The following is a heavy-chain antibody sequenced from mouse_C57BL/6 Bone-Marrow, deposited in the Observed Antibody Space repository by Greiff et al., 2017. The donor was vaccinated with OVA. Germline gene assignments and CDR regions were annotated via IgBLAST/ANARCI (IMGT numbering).Heavy chain of an antibody. CDR3: ARRTTVVAKAMDY. D-gene: IGHD1-1*01. CDR2: IYPGDGDT. J-gene: IGHJ4*01. CDR1: GYAFSSSW. Sequence: VQLVESGPELVKPGASVKISCKASGYAFSSSWMNWVKQRPGKGLEWIGRIYPGDGDTNYNGKFKGKATLTADKSSSTAYMQLSSLTSEDSAVYFCARRTTVVAKAMDYWGQGTSVTVSS. V-gene: IGHV1-82*01.